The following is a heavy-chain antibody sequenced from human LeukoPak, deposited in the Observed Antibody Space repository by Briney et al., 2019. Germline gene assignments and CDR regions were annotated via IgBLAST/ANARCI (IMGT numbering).Heavy chain of an antibody. CDR3: AKGGGRITIFGVGGYYYYYMDV. V-gene: IGHV3-23*01. D-gene: IGHD3-3*01. Sequence: GGSLRLSCAASGFTFSSYAMSWVRQAPGKGLEWVSAISGSGGSTYYADSVKGRFTISRDNSKNTLYLQMNSLRAEDTAVYYCAKGGGRITIFGVGGYYYYYMDVWGKGTTVTISS. J-gene: IGHJ6*03. CDR1: GFTFSSYA. CDR2: ISGSGGST.